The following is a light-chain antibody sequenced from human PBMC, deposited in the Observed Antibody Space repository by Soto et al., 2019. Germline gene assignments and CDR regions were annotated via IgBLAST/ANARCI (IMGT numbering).Light chain of an antibody. CDR3: SSYTATTTLVV. V-gene: IGLV2-14*01. CDR1: NSDVGNYDY. CDR2: AVS. Sequence: QSALTQPASVSGSPGQSITISCTGGNSDVGNYDYVSWYRQHPVRAPQLMVYAVSRRPSGVSNRFSGSKSGNTAFLTISGLRAEDEGDYYCSSYTATTTLVVFGTGTQLTVL. J-gene: IGLJ1*01.